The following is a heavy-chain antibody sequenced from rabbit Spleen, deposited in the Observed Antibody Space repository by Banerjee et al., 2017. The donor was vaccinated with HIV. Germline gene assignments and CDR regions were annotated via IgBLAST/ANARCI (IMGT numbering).Heavy chain of an antibody. D-gene: IGHD4-1*01. CDR1: GFDISKYG. V-gene: IGHV1S8*01. CDR2: IDPIFGNT. J-gene: IGHJ4*01. CDR3: VREVAAKFSL. Sequence: QEQLVESGGGLVQPGGSLKLSCTVSGFDISKYGVTWVRQAPGKGLEWIGYIDPIFGNTYYANWVNGRFTISSHNAQNMLYLQLNSLTAADTATYFCVREVAAKFSLWGPGTLVTVS.